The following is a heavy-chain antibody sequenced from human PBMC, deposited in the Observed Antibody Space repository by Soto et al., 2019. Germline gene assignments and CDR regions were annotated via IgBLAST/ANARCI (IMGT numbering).Heavy chain of an antibody. V-gene: IGHV3-66*01. CDR1: GFTVSNFY. D-gene: IGHD3-3*01. J-gene: IGHJ4*02. CDR2: ISSGGST. Sequence: EVQLVESGGGLVQPGGSLRLSCAVSGFTVSNFYMTWVRQAPGKGLEWVSVISSGGSTYYADSVKGRFTISRDNSKNTLFLEMHSLRAGDTAVYYCARDTFGGAYDFWHGGQGTLVTVSS. CDR3: ARDTFGGAYDFWH.